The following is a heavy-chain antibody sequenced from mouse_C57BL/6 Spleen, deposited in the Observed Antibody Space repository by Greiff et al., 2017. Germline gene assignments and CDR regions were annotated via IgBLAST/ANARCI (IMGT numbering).Heavy chain of an antibody. Sequence: SGPELVKPGASVKMSCKASGYTFTDYNMHWVKQSHGKSLEWIGYINPNNGGTSYNQKFKGKATLTVNKSSSTAYMELRSLTSEDSAVYYCATYYSNSYWYFDVWGTGTTVTVSS. CDR1: GYTFTDYN. D-gene: IGHD2-5*01. CDR2: INPNNGGT. CDR3: ATYYSNSYWYFDV. J-gene: IGHJ1*03. V-gene: IGHV1-22*01.